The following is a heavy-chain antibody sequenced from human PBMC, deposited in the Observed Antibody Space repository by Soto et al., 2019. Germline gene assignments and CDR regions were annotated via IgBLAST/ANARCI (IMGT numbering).Heavy chain of an antibody. J-gene: IGHJ4*02. CDR3: ARALVHGGDF. V-gene: IGHV3-7*01. D-gene: IGHD3-10*01. Sequence: PVGSLRLSCAASGFTFSNYWMAWVRQAPGKGLEWVANIKQDGSETNFVDSVKGRFTISRDNAKNSLHLQMNSLRAEDTAVYYCARALVHGGDFWGQGTLVTVSS. CDR2: IKQDGSET. CDR1: GFTFSNYW.